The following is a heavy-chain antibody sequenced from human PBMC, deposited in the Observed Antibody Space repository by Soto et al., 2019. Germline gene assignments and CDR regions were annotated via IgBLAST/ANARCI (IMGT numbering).Heavy chain of an antibody. J-gene: IGHJ4*02. V-gene: IGHV1-3*01. D-gene: IGHD2-15*01. CDR1: GYTFTSYA. CDR3: ARALGVVTYDY. Sequence: QVQLVQSGAEVKKPGASVKVSCKASGYTFTSYAMHWVRQAPGQRLEWMGWINAGNGNTKYSQKFQGRVTITRDTAASTAYMALSSLRSEDTAVYYCARALGVVTYDYWGQGTLVTVSS. CDR2: INAGNGNT.